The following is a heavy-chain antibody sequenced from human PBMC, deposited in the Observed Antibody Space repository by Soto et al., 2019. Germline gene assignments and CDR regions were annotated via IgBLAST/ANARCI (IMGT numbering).Heavy chain of an antibody. D-gene: IGHD3-3*01. CDR2: IYSGGST. J-gene: IGHJ5*02. Sequence: HPGGSLRLSCAASGFTVSSNYMSWVRQAPGKGLEWVSVIYSGGSTYYADSVKGRFTISRDNSKNTLYLQMNSLRAEDTAVYYCARVQLRFLEWSSSGAFDPWGQGTLVTVSS. CDR3: ARVQLRFLEWSSSGAFDP. V-gene: IGHV3-66*01. CDR1: GFTVSSNY.